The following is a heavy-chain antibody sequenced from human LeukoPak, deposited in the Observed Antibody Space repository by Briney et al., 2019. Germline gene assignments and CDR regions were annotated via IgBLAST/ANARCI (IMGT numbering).Heavy chain of an antibody. Sequence: PGRSLRLSCAASGFTFSSYGMHWVRQAPGKGLEWVAVIWYDGSNKYYADSVKGRFTISRDNSKNTLYLQMNSLRAEDTAVYYCAKDKFVGDQGSDYWGQGTLVTVSS. CDR2: IWYDGSNK. D-gene: IGHD2-21*01. CDR3: AKDKFVGDQGSDY. CDR1: GFTFSSYG. V-gene: IGHV3-33*06. J-gene: IGHJ4*02.